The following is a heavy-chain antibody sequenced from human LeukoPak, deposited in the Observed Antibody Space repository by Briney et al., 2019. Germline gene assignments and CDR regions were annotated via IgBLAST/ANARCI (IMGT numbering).Heavy chain of an antibody. CDR1: GGSISSSNYY. J-gene: IGHJ4*02. CDR2: MYYSGTT. D-gene: IGHD2-2*01. CDR3: ARHGRGLGYCSSTSCPFDY. V-gene: IGHV4-39*01. Sequence: SETLSLTCTVSGGSISSSNYYWGWIRQPPGKGLEWIGSMYYSGTTYYNPSLKSRVTISVDTSKNQFSLKLSSVTAADTAVYSCARHGRGLGYCSSTSCPFDYWGQGTLVTVSS.